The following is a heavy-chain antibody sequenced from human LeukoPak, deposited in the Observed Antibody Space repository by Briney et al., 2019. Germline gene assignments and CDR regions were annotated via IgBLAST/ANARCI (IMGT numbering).Heavy chain of an antibody. D-gene: IGHD6-13*01. CDR2: MNPNSGNT. CDR3: ARSTAAHFDY. CDR1: GYTFSTYA. J-gene: IGHJ4*02. V-gene: IGHV1-8*03. Sequence: ASVKVSCKASGYTFSTYAMHWVRQAPGQRLEWMGWMNPNSGNTGYAQKFQGRVTITRNTSISTAYMELSSLRSEDTAVYYCARSTAAHFDYWGQGTLVTVSS.